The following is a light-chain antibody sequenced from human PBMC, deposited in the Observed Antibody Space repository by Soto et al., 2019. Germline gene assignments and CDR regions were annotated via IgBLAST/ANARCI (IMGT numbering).Light chain of an antibody. J-gene: IGKJ4*02. CDR2: DAS. CDR1: QSVDIY. V-gene: IGKV3-11*01. CDR3: QQRQRWRPLT. Sequence: EVVLTQSPATLSLSPGERATLSCRASQSVDIYLAWYQQKPGQPPRLLIYDASNRATGIPARFSGSGSGTDFTLAIIGLGPEGFAVYYCQQRQRWRPLTFGGVTKVEI.